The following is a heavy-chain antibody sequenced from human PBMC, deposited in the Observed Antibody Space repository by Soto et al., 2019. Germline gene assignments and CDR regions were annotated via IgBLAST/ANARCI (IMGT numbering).Heavy chain of an antibody. CDR1: GGSISSGGYS. D-gene: IGHD4-4*01. CDR3: ASRINDYSNYYYGTDV. V-gene: IGHV4-30-2*01. CDR2: IYHSGST. J-gene: IGHJ6*02. Sequence: SETLSLTCAVSGGSISSGGYSWSWTRQPPGKGLEWIGYIYHSGSTYYNQSLKSRVTISVDTSKNQFSLKLSSVTAADTAVYYCASRINDYSNYYYGTDVWGQGTTVTVSS.